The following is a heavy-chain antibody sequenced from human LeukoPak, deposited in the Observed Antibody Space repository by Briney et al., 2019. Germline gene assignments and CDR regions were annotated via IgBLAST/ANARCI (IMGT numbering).Heavy chain of an antibody. D-gene: IGHD6-13*01. CDR3: SREEPSGYSNV. Sequence: SQTLSLTCVISGDSVSSNSATRNWIRQSPSGGLEWLGRTYYRSKWYNDYAVFVESRITINPDTSKNQFSLQLNSVTPEDTAMYYCSREEPSGYSNVWGQGTLVTVSS. V-gene: IGHV6-1*01. CDR2: TYYRSKWYN. CDR1: GDSVSSNSAT. J-gene: IGHJ4*02.